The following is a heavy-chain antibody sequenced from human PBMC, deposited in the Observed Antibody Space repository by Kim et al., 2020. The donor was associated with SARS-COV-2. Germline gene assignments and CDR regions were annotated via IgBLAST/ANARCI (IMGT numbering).Heavy chain of an antibody. V-gene: IGHV4-59*13. CDR1: DGSISTYY. D-gene: IGHD4-17*01. CDR3: ARLPYGDHIES. CDR2: VHYRGT. Sequence: SETLSLTCSVSDGSISTYYWGWIRQPPGKGLEFIGYVHYRGTNYNPSLKSRVTISADTSKRQFSLNMTSVTTADTAVYYCARLPYGDHIESWGRGVLVTVSS. J-gene: IGHJ4*02.